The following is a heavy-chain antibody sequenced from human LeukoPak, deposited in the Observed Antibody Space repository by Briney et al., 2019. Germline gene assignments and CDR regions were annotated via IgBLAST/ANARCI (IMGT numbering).Heavy chain of an antibody. Sequence: GGSLRLSCAASGFTFDDYATHWVRQAPGKGLEWVSGISWNSGSIGYADSVKGRFTISRDNAKNSLYLQMNSLRAEDTALYYCAKDRSQVYYYGMDVWGQGTTVTVSS. CDR3: AKDRSQVYYYGMDV. J-gene: IGHJ6*02. CDR2: ISWNSGSI. CDR1: GFTFDDYA. V-gene: IGHV3-9*01.